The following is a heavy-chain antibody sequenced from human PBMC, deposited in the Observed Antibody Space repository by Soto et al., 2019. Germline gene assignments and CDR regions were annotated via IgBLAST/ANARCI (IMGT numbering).Heavy chain of an antibody. J-gene: IGHJ4*02. CDR1: GFIVSSNY. D-gene: IGHD2-8*01. Sequence: EVQLVETGGGLIQPGGSLRLSCAASGFIVSSNYMSWVRQAPGKGLDWVSVIYIGGSTYHADSVKGRFTTSRDNSKNTLYLQRNNLRAEDTAVYYCVARSNGADYWGQGTLVTVSS. CDR3: VARSNGADY. CDR2: IYIGGST. V-gene: IGHV3-53*02.